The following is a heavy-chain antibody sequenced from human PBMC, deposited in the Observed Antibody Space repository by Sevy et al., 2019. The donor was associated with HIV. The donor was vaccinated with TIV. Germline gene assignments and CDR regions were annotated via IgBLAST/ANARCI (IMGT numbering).Heavy chain of an antibody. D-gene: IGHD3-10*01. CDR3: ARDKLPPVMVTMVRAALSYFFDY. CDR1: GFTFSSYG. CDR2: IWYDGTNK. V-gene: IGHV3-33*01. Sequence: GGSLRLSCAASGFTFSSYGMHWVRQAPDKGLEWVAVIWYDGTNKYYADSVKGRFTISRDNSKNTLYLQMSSLRAEDTAVYYCARDKLPPVMVTMVRAALSYFFDYWGQGTLVTVSS. J-gene: IGHJ4*02.